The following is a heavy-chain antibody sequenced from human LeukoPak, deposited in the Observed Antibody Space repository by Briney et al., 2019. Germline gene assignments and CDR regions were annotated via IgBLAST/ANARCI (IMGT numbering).Heavy chain of an antibody. CDR3: ARGRSDFWSGYFNWFDP. CDR1: GVSISSGDYY. CDR2: IYYSGST. V-gene: IGHV4-30-4*01. D-gene: IGHD3-3*01. J-gene: IGHJ5*02. Sequence: SETLSLTCTVSGVSISSGDYYWSCIRQPPGKGLEWMGYIYYSGSTYYNPSLKSRVTISVDTSKNQFSLKLSSVTAADTAVYYCARGRSDFWSGYFNWFDPWGQGTLVTVSS.